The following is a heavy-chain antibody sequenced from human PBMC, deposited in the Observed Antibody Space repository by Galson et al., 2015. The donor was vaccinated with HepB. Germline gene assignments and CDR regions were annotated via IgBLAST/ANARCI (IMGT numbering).Heavy chain of an antibody. J-gene: IGHJ4*02. V-gene: IGHV3-15*01. CDR2: IKSKTDGGTT. Sequence: TLRPPCAASGFTLSNAGLLWVRKAPGRGLPWVGRIKSKTDGGTTDYAAPVKGRFTISRDDSKNTLYLQMNSLKTEDTAVYYCTTVYYYDSSGYPPQYYFDYWGQGTLVTVSS. CDR3: TTVYYYDSSGYPPQYYFDY. CDR1: GFTLSNAG. D-gene: IGHD3-22*01.